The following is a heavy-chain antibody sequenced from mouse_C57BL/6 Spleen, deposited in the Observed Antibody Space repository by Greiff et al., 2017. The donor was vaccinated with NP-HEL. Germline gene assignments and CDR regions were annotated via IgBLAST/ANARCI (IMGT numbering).Heavy chain of an antibody. CDR2: ISSGSSTI. V-gene: IGHV5-17*01. D-gene: IGHD1-1*01. CDR1: GFTFSDYG. CDR3: ARPLYYDGSSPGFDV. J-gene: IGHJ1*03. Sequence: EVNVVESGGGLVKPGGSLKLSCAASGFTFSDYGMHWVRQAPEKGLEWVAYISSGSSTIYYADTVKGRCTISRDNAKNTLFLQMTSLRSEDTAMCYCARPLYYDGSSPGFDVWGTGTTVTVSS.